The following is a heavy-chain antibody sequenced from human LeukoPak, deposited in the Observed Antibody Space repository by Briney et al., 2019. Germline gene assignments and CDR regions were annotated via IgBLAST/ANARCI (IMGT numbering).Heavy chain of an antibody. J-gene: IGHJ6*03. V-gene: IGHV3-74*01. CDR1: GFTFNSYW. Sequence: GGSLRLSCAASGFTFNSYWMNWVRQAPGKGLVWVSRINSDGSSTIYAESVKGRFTISRENAKNPLYLQMNSLRAEDTAVYYCARTAHYLDVWGKGTTVTVSS. CDR2: INSDGSST. CDR3: ARTAHYLDV.